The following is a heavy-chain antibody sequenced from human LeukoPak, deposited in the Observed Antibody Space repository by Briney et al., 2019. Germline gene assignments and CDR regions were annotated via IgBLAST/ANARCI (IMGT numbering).Heavy chain of an antibody. CDR1: GFTFDDYA. J-gene: IGHJ4*02. Sequence: HAGRSLRLSCAASGFTFDDYAMHWVRQAPGKGLEWVSGISWNSGSIGYADSVKGRFTISRDNAKNSLYLQMNSLRAEDTALYYCAKDWYYYGSGASVAFDYWGQGTLVTVSS. V-gene: IGHV3-9*01. CDR2: ISWNSGSI. CDR3: AKDWYYYGSGASVAFDY. D-gene: IGHD3-10*01.